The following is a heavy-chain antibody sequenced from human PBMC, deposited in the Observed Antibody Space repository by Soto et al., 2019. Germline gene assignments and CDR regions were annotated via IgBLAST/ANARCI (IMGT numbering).Heavy chain of an antibody. V-gene: IGHV2-70*01. Sequence: SGPTLVNPTQTLTLTCTFSGFSLSTSGMCVSWIRQPPGKALEWLALIDWDDDKYYSTSLKTRLTISKDTSKNQVVLTMTNMDPVDTATYYCARTHYDILTGSSSYYYGMDVWGQGTTVTVS. CDR3: ARTHYDILTGSSSYYYGMDV. J-gene: IGHJ6*02. CDR1: GFSLSTSGMC. D-gene: IGHD3-9*01. CDR2: IDWDDDK.